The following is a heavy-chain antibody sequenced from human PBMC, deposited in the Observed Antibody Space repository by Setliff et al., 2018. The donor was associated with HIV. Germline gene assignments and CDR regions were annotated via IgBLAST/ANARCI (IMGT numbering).Heavy chain of an antibody. CDR2: ISGSGGDT. J-gene: IGHJ4*02. Sequence: GGSLRLSCASSGFTFSSYAMTWVRQAPGKGLECVAVISGSGGDTYYADSVKGRFVISREKSKSTLYLQMNSLRAEDTAVYYCAKKTAAYTSGSWLHYWGRERRSPSPQ. CDR1: GFTFSSYA. D-gene: IGHD3-10*01. CDR3: AKKTAAYTSGSWLHY. V-gene: IGHV3-23*01.